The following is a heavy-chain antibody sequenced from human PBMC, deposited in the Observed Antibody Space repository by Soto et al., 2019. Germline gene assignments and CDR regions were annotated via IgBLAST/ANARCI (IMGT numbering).Heavy chain of an antibody. D-gene: IGHD3-9*01. CDR1: GFTFSSYE. J-gene: IGHJ4*02. CDR3: ARGWGVLRYFDWLDY. V-gene: IGHV3-48*03. Sequence: VGSLRLSCAASGFTFSSYEMNWVRQAPGKGLEWVSYISSSGSTIYYADSVKGRFTISRDNAKNSLYLQMNSLRAEDTAVYYCARGWGVLRYFDWLDYWGQGTLVTVSS. CDR2: ISSSGSTI.